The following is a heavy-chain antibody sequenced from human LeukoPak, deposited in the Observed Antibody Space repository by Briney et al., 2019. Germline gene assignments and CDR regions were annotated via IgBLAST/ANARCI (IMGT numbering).Heavy chain of an antibody. CDR2: TYYRSKWYT. CDR1: VDSVSSNTAA. CDR3: ARKSSSSGTWFDP. D-gene: IGHD6-6*01. Sequence: SETLSLTCAISVDSVSSNTAAWNWNRHSPSGWLEWLGRTYYRSKWYTDYAVSVKSRITIKPDTSKNQFSLQLNTVTPEDTAVYYCARKSSSSGTWFDPWGQGTLVTVSS. J-gene: IGHJ5*02. V-gene: IGHV6-1*01.